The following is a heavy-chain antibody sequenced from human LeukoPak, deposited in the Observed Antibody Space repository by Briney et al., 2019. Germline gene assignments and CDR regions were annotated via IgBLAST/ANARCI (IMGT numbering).Heavy chain of an antibody. D-gene: IGHD2-2*02. CDR3: VRDRRSSIPVDY. CDR1: GFTFSSYE. CDR2: ISSSGSTI. J-gene: IGHJ4*02. Sequence: PGGSLRLSCAASGFTFSSYEMNWFRQAPGKGLEWVSYISSSGSTIYYADSVKGRFTISRDNAKNSLYLQMNSLRAEDTAVYYCVRDRRSSIPVDYWGQGTLVTVSS. V-gene: IGHV3-48*03.